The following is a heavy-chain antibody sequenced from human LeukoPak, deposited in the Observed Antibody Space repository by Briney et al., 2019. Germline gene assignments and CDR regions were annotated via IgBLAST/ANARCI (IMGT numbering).Heavy chain of an antibody. CDR2: IYADGAT. V-gene: IGHV4-61*02. J-gene: IGHJ6*03. CDR1: AASISNNTFY. D-gene: IGHD1-1*01. Sequence: PSETLPLTCTVSAASISNNTFYWSWIRQSAGKGLEWIGRIYADGATNYNPSLKSRATISVDTSKNQFSLKLSSVTAADTAVYYCARNNYDKYYYYCMDVWGKGTAVTVSS. CDR3: ARNNYDKYYYYCMDV.